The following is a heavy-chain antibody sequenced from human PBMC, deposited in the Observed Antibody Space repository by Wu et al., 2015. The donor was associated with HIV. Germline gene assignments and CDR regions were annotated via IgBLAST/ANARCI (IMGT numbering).Heavy chain of an antibody. Sequence: QVHLVQSGAEVKKPGASVKVSCKASGYSFSDYGVHWVRQAPGQGLEWMGWINHNSGGATYAQKFQGRVAMTRDTSISTAFMELRSLRFDDTAIYYCARALRPVADALELDYWGQGTLVT. D-gene: IGHD6-19*01. CDR1: GYSFSDYG. J-gene: IGHJ4*02. CDR2: INHNSGGA. CDR3: ARALRPVADALELDY. V-gene: IGHV1-2*02.